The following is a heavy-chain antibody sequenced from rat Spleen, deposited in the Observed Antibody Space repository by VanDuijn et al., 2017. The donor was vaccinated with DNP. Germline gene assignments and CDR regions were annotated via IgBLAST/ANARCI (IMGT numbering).Heavy chain of an antibody. V-gene: IGHV2-27*01. CDR2: VQSDGNT. D-gene: IGHD1-12*02. J-gene: IGHJ3*01. Sequence: QVQLKESGPGLVQPSQTLSLTCTVSGFSLTNYHVDWVRQPPGKGLEWMGRVQSDGNTDYNSVLKSRLSISRDTSKSQVFLKMNSVQTDDTAMYFCARSQGYYYDGSYYPFAYWVQGTLVTVSS. CDR3: ARSQGYYYDGSYYPFAY. CDR1: GFSLTNYH.